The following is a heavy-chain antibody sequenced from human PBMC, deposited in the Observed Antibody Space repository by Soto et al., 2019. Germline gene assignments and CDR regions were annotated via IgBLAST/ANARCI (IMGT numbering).Heavy chain of an antibody. J-gene: IGHJ4*01. V-gene: IGHV3-48*02. Sequence: GGSLRLSCEASGFTISECSMNWVRQAPGKWLEWLAYITIRTGNVLYADSVRGRVTISADNAENSVILQMNSLRDEDSAVYFCVRDRDLYRDMFHADLWGQGTLVTVSS. CDR2: ITIRTGNV. CDR3: VRDRDLYRDMFHADL. D-gene: IGHD3-10*02. CDR1: GFTISECS.